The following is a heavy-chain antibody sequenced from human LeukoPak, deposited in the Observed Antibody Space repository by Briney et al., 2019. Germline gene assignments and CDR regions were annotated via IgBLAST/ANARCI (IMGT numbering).Heavy chain of an antibody. CDR3: TTDKGRKLLWFGELPSYYFDY. Sequence: KPGGSLRLSCAASGFTFSNAWMSWVRQAPGKGLEWVGRIKSKTDGGTTGYAAPVKGRFTISRDDSKNTLYLQMNSLKTEDTAVYYCTTDKGRKLLWFGELPSYYFDYWGQGTLVTVSS. V-gene: IGHV3-15*01. J-gene: IGHJ4*02. CDR2: IKSKTDGGTT. CDR1: GFTFSNAW. D-gene: IGHD3-10*01.